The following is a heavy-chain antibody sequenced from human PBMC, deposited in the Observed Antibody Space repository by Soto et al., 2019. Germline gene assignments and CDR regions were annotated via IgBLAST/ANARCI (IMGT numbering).Heavy chain of an antibody. J-gene: IGHJ4*02. V-gene: IGHV2-70*11. Sequence: GSGPTLVNPTQTLTLTCTFSGFSLSTSGMCVSWIRQPPGKALEWLARIDWDDDKYYSTSLKTRLTTSKDTSKNQVVLTMTNMDPVDTATYYCARMGQYYDILTGYWSGYYFDYWGQGTLVTVSS. CDR3: ARMGQYYDILTGYWSGYYFDY. CDR2: IDWDDDK. CDR1: GFSLSTSGMC. D-gene: IGHD3-9*01.